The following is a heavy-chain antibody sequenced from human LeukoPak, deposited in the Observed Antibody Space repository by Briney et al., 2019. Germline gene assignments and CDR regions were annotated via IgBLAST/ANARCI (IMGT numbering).Heavy chain of an antibody. D-gene: IGHD1-26*01. J-gene: IGHJ4*02. V-gene: IGHV4-39*01. Sequence: PSETLSLTCTVSGGSISSSSYYWGWIRQPPGKGLEWIGSIYYSGSTYYNPSLESRVTISVDTSKNQFSLKLSSVTAADTAVYYCARHVRSSRAGYFDYWGQGTLVTVSS. CDR3: ARHVRSSRAGYFDY. CDR1: GGSISSSSYY. CDR2: IYYSGST.